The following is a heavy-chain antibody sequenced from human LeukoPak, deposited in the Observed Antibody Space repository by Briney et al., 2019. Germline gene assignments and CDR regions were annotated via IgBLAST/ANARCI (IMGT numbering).Heavy chain of an antibody. CDR3: AGDDTYFYDSSGHAFDV. D-gene: IGHD3-22*01. CDR1: GDSISRSPYY. V-gene: IGHV4-39*07. CDR2: VYYTGDT. Sequence: SETLSLTCTVSGDSISRSPYYWGWVRQPPGKGLEWIGSVYYTGDTHYSPSLKGRVTISVDTSKNHFSLKLSSVTAADTALYFCAGDDTYFYDSSGHAFDVWGQGTLVTVSS. J-gene: IGHJ4*02.